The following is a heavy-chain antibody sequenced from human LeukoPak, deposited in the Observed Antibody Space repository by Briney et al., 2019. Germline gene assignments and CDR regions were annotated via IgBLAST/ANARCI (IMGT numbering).Heavy chain of an antibody. Sequence: GGSLRLSCAASGFTFSSYAMSWVRQAPRKGLEWVSAISGSGGSTYYADSVKGRFTISRDNSKNTLYLQMNSLRAEDTAVYYCANHYYDSSGYHHSYAFDIWGQGTMVTVSS. J-gene: IGHJ3*02. V-gene: IGHV3-23*01. D-gene: IGHD3-22*01. CDR2: ISGSGGST. CDR1: GFTFSSYA. CDR3: ANHYYDSSGYHHSYAFDI.